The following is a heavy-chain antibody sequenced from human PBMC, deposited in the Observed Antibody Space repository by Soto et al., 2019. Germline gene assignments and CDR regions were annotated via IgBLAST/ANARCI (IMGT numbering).Heavy chain of an antibody. CDR2: IYYSGST. J-gene: IGHJ3*02. CDR3: ARGLSHCSGGSCYGGLDAFDI. Sequence: SETLSLTFTVSGGSISSGDYYWSWIRQPPGNGLEWIGYIYYSGSTYYNPSLKSRVTISVDTSKNQFSLKLSSVTAADTAVYYCARGLSHCSGGSCYGGLDAFDIWGQGTRVTVSS. D-gene: IGHD2-15*01. CDR1: GGSISSGDYY. V-gene: IGHV4-30-4*01.